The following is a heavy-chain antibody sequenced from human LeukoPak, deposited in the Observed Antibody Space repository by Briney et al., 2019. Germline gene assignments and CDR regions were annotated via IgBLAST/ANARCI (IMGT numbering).Heavy chain of an antibody. CDR3: VRDGWEHFFDY. J-gene: IGHJ4*02. V-gene: IGHV3-7*01. D-gene: IGHD6-19*01. Sequence: GGSLRLSCAVSGFTFSTSWMTWVRQAPGTGLECVGHINPDGSVTDYLGSVKGRFTISRDNSENSLYLQMSSLRGEDTAVYYCVRDGWEHFFDYWGQGTLVTVSS. CDR2: INPDGSVT. CDR1: GFTFSTSW.